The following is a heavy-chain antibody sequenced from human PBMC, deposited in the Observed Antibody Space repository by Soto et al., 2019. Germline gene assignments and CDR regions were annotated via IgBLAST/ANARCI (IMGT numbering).Heavy chain of an antibody. Sequence: ASVKVSCKASGYTFTSYGISWVRQAPGQGLEWMGWISAYNSNTNYAQKLQGRVTMTTDTSTSTAYMELRSLRSDDTAVYYCARRGTSSWYGNWFDPWGQGTLVTVSS. CDR2: ISAYNSNT. CDR1: GYTFTSYG. V-gene: IGHV1-18*01. CDR3: ARRGTSSWYGNWFDP. D-gene: IGHD6-13*01. J-gene: IGHJ5*02.